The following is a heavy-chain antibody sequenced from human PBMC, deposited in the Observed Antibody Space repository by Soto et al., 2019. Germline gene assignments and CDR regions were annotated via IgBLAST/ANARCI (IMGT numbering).Heavy chain of an antibody. D-gene: IGHD6-6*01. Sequence: QVQLQESGPGLVKPSETLSLTCTVSGGSVSSGSYYWSWIRQPPGKGLEWIGYIYYSGSTNYNPSLEGRVTVSVAPSKTQFSLKLSSVTAADTAVYYCARDIAYSSSSRYYYYCGMDVWGQGTTVTVSS. V-gene: IGHV4-61*01. CDR2: IYYSGST. J-gene: IGHJ6*02. CDR1: GGSVSSGSYY. CDR3: ARDIAYSSSSRYYYYCGMDV.